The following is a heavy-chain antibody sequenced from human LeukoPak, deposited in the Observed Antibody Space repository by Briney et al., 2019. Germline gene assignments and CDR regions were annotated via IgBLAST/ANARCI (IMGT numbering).Heavy chain of an antibody. V-gene: IGHV4-59*08. CDR3: SCYGTSSYWFDP. CDR2: IYYSGST. J-gene: IGHJ5*02. CDR1: GGSISSYY. Sequence: SETLSLTCTVSGGSISSYYWSWIRQPPGKGLEWIGYIYYSGSTSYNPSLKSRVTISVDTSKNQFSLKLSSVTAADTAVYYCSCYGTSSYWFDPWGQGTLVTVSS. D-gene: IGHD6-6*01.